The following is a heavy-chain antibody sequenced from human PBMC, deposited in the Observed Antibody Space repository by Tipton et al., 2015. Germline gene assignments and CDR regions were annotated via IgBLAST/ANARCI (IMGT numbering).Heavy chain of an antibody. CDR3: ARDSGGPGYYYYYCGTVV. Sequence: TLSLTCTVSGGSISSYYWSWIRQPPGKGLEWIGYIYDSGSSKYNPSLKSRVTISVDTSKNQFSLKLSSVTAADTAVYYCARDSGGPGYYYYYCGTVVWGQGTTVTVSS. D-gene: IGHD1-14*01. V-gene: IGHV4-59*01. CDR2: IYDSGSS. CDR1: GGSISSYY. J-gene: IGHJ6*02.